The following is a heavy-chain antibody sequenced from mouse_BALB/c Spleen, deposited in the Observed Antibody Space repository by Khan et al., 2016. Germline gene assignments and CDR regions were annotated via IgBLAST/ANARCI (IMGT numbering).Heavy chain of an antibody. CDR1: GYTFTSNY. CDR2: INPGSGST. CDR3: TGFAY. Sequence: QVQLKESGAELVKPAASVKLSCNASGYTFTSNYLYWVKQRPGQGLEWIGEINPGSGSTNFNEKFKSNATLPVDKSSSTADMQLSGLTAVDSAIYYCTGFAYWGQGTLVTVSA. J-gene: IGHJ3*01. V-gene: IGHV1S81*02.